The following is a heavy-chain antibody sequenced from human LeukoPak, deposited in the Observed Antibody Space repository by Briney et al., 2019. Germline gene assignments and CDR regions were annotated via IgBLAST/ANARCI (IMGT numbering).Heavy chain of an antibody. Sequence: GESLKISCAASGFTVSSNYMSWVRQAPGKGLEWVSVIYSGGSTYYADSVKGRFTISRDNSKNTLYLQMNSLRAEDTAVYYCAREGVAGNDAFDIWGQGTMVTVSS. J-gene: IGHJ3*02. CDR3: AREGVAGNDAFDI. V-gene: IGHV3-66*02. D-gene: IGHD6-19*01. CDR1: GFTVSSNY. CDR2: IYSGGST.